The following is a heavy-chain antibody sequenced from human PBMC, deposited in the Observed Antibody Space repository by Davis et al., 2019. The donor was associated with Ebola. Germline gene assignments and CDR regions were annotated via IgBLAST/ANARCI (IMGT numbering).Heavy chain of an antibody. CDR2: MNPNSGNT. V-gene: IGHV1-8*01. CDR3: AIMEGIAVAGTGFDY. D-gene: IGHD6-19*01. CDR1: GYTFTSYD. J-gene: IGHJ4*02. Sequence: ASVTVSCKASGYTFTSYDINWVRQATGQGLEWMGWMNPNSGNTGYAQKFQGRVTMTRNTSISTAYMELSSLRSEDTAVYYCAIMEGIAVAGTGFDYWGQGTLVTVSS.